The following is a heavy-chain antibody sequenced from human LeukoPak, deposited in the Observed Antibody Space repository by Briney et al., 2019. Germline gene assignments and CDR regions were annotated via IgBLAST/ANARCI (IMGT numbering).Heavy chain of an antibody. D-gene: IGHD5-18*01. Sequence: GGSLRLSCAASGFTFSDYYMSWIRQAPGKGLEWVSYISSSGSTIYYADSVKGRFTISRENAKNSLYLQMNSLRAEDTAVHYCARLGVDTAMADAFDIWGQGTMVTVSS. CDR3: ARLGVDTAMADAFDI. V-gene: IGHV3-11*01. CDR2: ISSSGSTI. CDR1: GFTFSDYY. J-gene: IGHJ3*02.